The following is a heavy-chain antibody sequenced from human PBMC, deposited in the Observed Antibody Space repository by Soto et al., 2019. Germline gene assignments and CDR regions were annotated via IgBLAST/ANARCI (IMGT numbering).Heavy chain of an antibody. Sequence: GGSLRLSCAASGFSFDTYAMSWVRQAPGKGLEWVSAISGSGGSTYYADSVKGRFTISRDNSKNTLYLQMNSLRAEDTAVYYCAKDPSTVTIFDYWGQGTLVTVSS. CDR1: GFSFDTYA. D-gene: IGHD4-17*01. CDR3: AKDPSTVTIFDY. V-gene: IGHV3-23*01. J-gene: IGHJ4*02. CDR2: ISGSGGST.